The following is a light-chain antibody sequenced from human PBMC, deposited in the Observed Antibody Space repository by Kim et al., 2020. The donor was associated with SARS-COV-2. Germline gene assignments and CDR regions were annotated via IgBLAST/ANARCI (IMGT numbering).Light chain of an antibody. CDR2: DVT. V-gene: IGLV2-14*01. J-gene: IGLJ2*01. Sequence: QSALAQPASVSGSPGQSITISCTGTSSDIGGYNYVSWYQQHPGKAPKLMIYDVTYRPSGVSYRFSGSKSGNTASLTISGLQAEDEADYYCSSYRRDSTILFGAGTQLTVL. CDR1: SSDIGGYNY. CDR3: SSYRRDSTIL.